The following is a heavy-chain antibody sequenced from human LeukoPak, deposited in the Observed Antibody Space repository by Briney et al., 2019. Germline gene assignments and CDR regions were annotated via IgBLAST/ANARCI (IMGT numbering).Heavy chain of an antibody. CDR2: INHSGST. D-gene: IGHD2-15*01. J-gene: IGHJ3*02. CDR3: AKLSRGDDAFDI. V-gene: IGHV4-34*01. CDR1: GGSSSGYY. Sequence: PSETLSLTCTVSGGSSSGYYWGWIRQPPGKGLEWIGEINHSGSTNYNPSLKSRVTISVDTSKNQFSLKLSSVTAADTAVYYCAKLSRGDDAFDIWGQGTMVTVSS.